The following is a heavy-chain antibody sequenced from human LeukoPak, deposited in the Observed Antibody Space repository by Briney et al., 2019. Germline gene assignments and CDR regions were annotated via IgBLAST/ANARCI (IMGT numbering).Heavy chain of an antibody. CDR3: ARGSPIAVAGTYGLVSTGPAYYYYGMDV. J-gene: IGHJ6*02. CDR1: GFTFSSYS. Sequence: PGGSLRLSCAASGFTFSSYSMNWVRQAPGKGLEWVSFISSSSSYIYYADSAKGRFTISRDNAKNSLYLQMNSLRAEDTAVYYCARGSPIAVAGTYGLVSTGPAYYYYGMDVWGQGTTVTVSS. D-gene: IGHD6-19*01. CDR2: ISSSSSYI. V-gene: IGHV3-21*01.